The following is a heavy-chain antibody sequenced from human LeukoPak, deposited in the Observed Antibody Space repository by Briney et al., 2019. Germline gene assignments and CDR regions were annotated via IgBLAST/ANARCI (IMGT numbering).Heavy chain of an antibody. D-gene: IGHD6-19*01. Sequence: GGSLRLSCAASGFTFSEYYMNWIRQAPGKGLEWVAYISSSGSHINHADSVKGRFTISRDNAKNSLSLQMNSLRAEDTAVYYCASEETTNGGWTPNYWGQGTLVTVSS. J-gene: IGHJ4*02. V-gene: IGHV3-11*06. CDR2: ISSSGSHI. CDR1: GFTFSEYY. CDR3: ASEETTNGGWTPNY.